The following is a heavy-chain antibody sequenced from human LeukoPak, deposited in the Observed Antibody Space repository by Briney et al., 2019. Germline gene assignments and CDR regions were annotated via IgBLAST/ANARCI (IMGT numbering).Heavy chain of an antibody. Sequence: GGSLRPSCPASGFTVSSNYMSWVRQAPGKGLEWVSVSYSGGRTYYADYVEGRFTISRDTCKNTLYLQMHRMSGEDTDVYYCERDVEGDYGAFAMDVWGKGTTVTVSS. J-gene: IGHJ6*04. CDR3: ERDVEGDYGAFAMDV. CDR2: SYSGGRT. D-gene: IGHD4-17*01. V-gene: IGHV3-66*02. CDR1: GFTVSSNY.